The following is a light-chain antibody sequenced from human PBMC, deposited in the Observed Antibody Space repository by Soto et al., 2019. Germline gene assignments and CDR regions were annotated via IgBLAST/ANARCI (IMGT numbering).Light chain of an antibody. CDR3: CSYAGSSTSVV. V-gene: IGLV2-23*01. CDR2: EGS. J-gene: IGLJ2*01. CDR1: SRDVGSYNL. Sequence: QSALTQPASVSGSPGQSITISCTGTSRDVGSYNLVSWYQQHPGKAPKLMIYEGSKRPSGVSNRFSGSKSGNTASLTISGLQAEDEADYYGCSYAGSSTSVVFGGGTQLTVL.